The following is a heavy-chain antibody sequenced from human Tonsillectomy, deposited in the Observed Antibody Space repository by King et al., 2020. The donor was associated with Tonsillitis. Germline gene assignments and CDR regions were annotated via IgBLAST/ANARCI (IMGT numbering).Heavy chain of an antibody. CDR1: GGSVSSATYY. CDR2: IYYSGST. CDR3: AGVVALAGYFDY. D-gene: IGHD6-19*01. Sequence: VQLQESGPGLVKPSETLSLTCTVSGGSVSSATYYWRWIRQPPGKGLEWIGYIYYSGSTKYNPSLKSRVTISVDTSKNQFSLKLSSVTAADTAVYYCAGVVALAGYFDYWGQGNPVTLSS. J-gene: IGHJ4*02. V-gene: IGHV4-61*01.